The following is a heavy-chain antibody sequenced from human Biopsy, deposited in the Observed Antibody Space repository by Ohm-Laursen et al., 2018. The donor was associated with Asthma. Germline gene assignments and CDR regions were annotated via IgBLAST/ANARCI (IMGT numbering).Heavy chain of an antibody. CDR1: RFTYE. CDR3: AREGVAGTHIED. J-gene: IGHJ4*02. D-gene: IGHD6-19*01. V-gene: IGHV3-30-3*01. Sequence: SLRLSCAASRFTYEMHCVRQAPGKGLEWVAVISYDGSSIYYADSVKGRFTISRDNSKNTLSLQMNSLTAEDSAVYYCAREGVAGTHIEDWGQGTLVTVSS. CDR2: ISYDGSSI.